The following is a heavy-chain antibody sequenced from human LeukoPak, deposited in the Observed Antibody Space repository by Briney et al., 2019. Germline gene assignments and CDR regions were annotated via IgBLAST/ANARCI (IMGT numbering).Heavy chain of an antibody. CDR1: GFIFSSYS. V-gene: IGHV3-30*05. D-gene: IGHD5-18*01. CDR2: ISYDGSNK. J-gene: IGHJ4*02. Sequence: GGSLRLSCAASGFIFSSYSIHWVRQAPGKGLEWVAVISYDGSNKYYADSVKGRFTISRDNSKNTLYLQMNSLRAEDTAVYYCARGGYSYGWGFDYWGQGTLVTVSS. CDR3: ARGGYSYGWGFDY.